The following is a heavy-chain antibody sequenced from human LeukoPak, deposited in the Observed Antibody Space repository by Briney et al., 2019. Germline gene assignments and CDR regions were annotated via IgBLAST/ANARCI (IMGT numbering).Heavy chain of an antibody. CDR1: GGSISSYY. CDR2: IYYSGGT. CDR3: ARQPTYCSSTSCSKNWFDP. J-gene: IGHJ5*02. D-gene: IGHD2-2*01. V-gene: IGHV4-59*08. Sequence: SETLSLTCTVSGGSISSYYWSWIRQPPGKGLEWIGYIYYSGGTNYNPSLKSRVTISVDTSKNQFSLKLSSVTAADTAVYYCARQPTYCSSTSCSKNWFDPWGQGTLVTVSS.